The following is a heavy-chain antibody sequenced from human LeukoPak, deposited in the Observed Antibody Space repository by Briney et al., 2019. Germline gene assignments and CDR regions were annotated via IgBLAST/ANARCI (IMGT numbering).Heavy chain of an antibody. CDR3: APTSNFYDSSGPWGYFDL. Sequence: SVKVSCKASGGTLSDYAINWVRQAPGQGLEWMGGIIPMVGTANYGQKFAGRVTIIADESTNTAHMELSGPRSEDTAVYYCAPTSNFYDSSGPWGYFDLWGRGTLFTVSS. D-gene: IGHD3-22*01. J-gene: IGHJ2*01. CDR2: IIPMVGTA. V-gene: IGHV1-69*13. CDR1: GGTLSDYA.